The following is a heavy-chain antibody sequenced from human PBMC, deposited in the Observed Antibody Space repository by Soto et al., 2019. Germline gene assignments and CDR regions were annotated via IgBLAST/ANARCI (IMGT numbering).Heavy chain of an antibody. CDR1: GGSISSSNW. V-gene: IGHV4-4*02. J-gene: IGHJ5*02. Sequence: PSETLSLTCAVSGGSISSSNWWSWVRQPPGKGLERIGEIYHSGSTNYNPSLKSRVTISVDKSKNQFSLKLSSVTAADTAVYYCARDTSGDYYGSGKSNWFDPWGQGTLVTVSS. CDR3: ARDTSGDYYGSGKSNWFDP. D-gene: IGHD3-10*01. CDR2: IYHSGST.